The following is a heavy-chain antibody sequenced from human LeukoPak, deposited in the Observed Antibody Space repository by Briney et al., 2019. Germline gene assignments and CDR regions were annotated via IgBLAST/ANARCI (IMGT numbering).Heavy chain of an antibody. J-gene: IGHJ6*03. Sequence: GESLKISCKGSGYSFTSYWIGWVRQMPWKGLEWMGIIYPGDSDTRYSPSFQGQVTISADKSISTAYLQWSSLKASDTAMYYCARTAIHYYYYMDVWGKGTTVTISS. CDR2: IYPGDSDT. CDR1: GYSFTSYW. D-gene: IGHD2-21*02. CDR3: ARTAIHYYYYMDV. V-gene: IGHV5-51*01.